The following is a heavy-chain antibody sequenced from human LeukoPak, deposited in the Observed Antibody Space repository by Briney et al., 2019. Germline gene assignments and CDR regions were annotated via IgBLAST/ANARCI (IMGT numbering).Heavy chain of an antibody. V-gene: IGHV1-8*03. CDR3: ARDHGVGVYRQQLGY. D-gene: IGHD6-13*01. Sequence: ASVKVSCKASGYTFTGYYMHWVRQATGQGLEWMGWMNPNSGNTGYAQKFQGRVTITRNTSISTAYMELSSLRSEDTAVYYCARDHGVGVYRQQLGYWGQGTLVTVSS. CDR1: GYTFTGYY. CDR2: MNPNSGNT. J-gene: IGHJ4*02.